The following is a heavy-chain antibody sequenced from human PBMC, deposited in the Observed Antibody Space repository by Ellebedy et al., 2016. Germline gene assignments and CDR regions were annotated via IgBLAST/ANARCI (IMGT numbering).Heavy chain of an antibody. CDR3: ASESRHCSSTSCSI. Sequence: SETLSLTXAVYGGSFSGYYWSWIRQPPGKGLEWIGEINHSGSTNYNPSLKSRVTISVDTSKNQFSLKLSSVTAADTAVYYCASESRHCSSTSCSIWGQGTLVTVSS. CDR2: INHSGST. CDR1: GGSFSGYY. V-gene: IGHV4-34*01. D-gene: IGHD2-2*01. J-gene: IGHJ4*02.